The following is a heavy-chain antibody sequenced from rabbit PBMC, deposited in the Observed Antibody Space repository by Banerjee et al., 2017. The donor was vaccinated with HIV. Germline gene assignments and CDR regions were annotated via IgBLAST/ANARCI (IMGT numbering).Heavy chain of an antibody. Sequence: QEQLEESGGGLVQPEGSLTLTCTASGFSFSNKYVMCWVRQAPGKGLEWIACIYAGSGSTYYANWAKGRFTISKTSSTTVTLQMTSLTAADTATYFCARNFHHDSNLWGPGTLVTVS. CDR3: ARNFHHDSNL. V-gene: IGHV1S45*01. J-gene: IGHJ4*01. D-gene: IGHD2-1*01. CDR2: IYAGSGST. CDR1: GFSFSNKYV.